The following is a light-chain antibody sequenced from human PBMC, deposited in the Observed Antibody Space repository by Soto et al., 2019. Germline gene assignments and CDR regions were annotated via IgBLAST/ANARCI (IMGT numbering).Light chain of an antibody. Sequence: EIVLTQSPATLSLSPGERATLSCRASQSVSSSLGWFQHKPGQAPRLLIYDASNRATGIPARFSGSVSGTDFTLTISSLEPEDFAIYYCQQRSNWPRTFGQGTKLEIK. CDR3: QQRSNWPRT. J-gene: IGKJ2*01. CDR2: DAS. V-gene: IGKV3-11*01. CDR1: QSVSSS.